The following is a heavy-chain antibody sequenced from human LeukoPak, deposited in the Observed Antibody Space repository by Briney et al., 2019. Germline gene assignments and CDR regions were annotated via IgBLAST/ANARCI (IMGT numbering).Heavy chain of an antibody. V-gene: IGHV3-30*02. Sequence: SGRSLRLSCAASGFTFSSYGMHWVRQAPGKGLEWVAFIRYDGSNKYYADSVKGRFTISRDNSKNTLYLQMNSLRAEDTAVYYCAKDTLPYNWNDFESSYFDYWGQGTLVTVSS. CDR2: IRYDGSNK. D-gene: IGHD1-20*01. J-gene: IGHJ4*02. CDR3: AKDTLPYNWNDFESSYFDY. CDR1: GFTFSSYG.